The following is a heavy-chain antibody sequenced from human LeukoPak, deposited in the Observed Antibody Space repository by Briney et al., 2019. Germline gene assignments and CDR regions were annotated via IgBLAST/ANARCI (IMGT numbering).Heavy chain of an antibody. Sequence: SETLSLTCTVSGGSVSSGSYYWSWIRQPPGKGLEWIGYIYYSGSTNYNPSLKSRVTISVDTSKNQFSLKLSSVTAADTAVYYCGRDRTGDDAFDIWGQGTMVTVSS. CDR3: GRDRTGDDAFDI. V-gene: IGHV4-61*01. CDR1: GGSVSSGSYY. J-gene: IGHJ3*02. CDR2: IYYSGST. D-gene: IGHD7-27*01.